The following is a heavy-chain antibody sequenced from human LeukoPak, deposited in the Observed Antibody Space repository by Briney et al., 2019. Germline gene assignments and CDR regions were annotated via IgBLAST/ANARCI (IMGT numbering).Heavy chain of an antibody. CDR2: IWYDGSNK. CDR3: ARDQSKQWLIHPQYYFDY. J-gene: IGHJ4*02. Sequence: GGYLRLSCAASGFTFSSYGMHWVRQAPGKGLEWVAVIWYDGSNKYYADSVKGRFTISRDNSKNTLYLQMNSLRAEDTAVYYCARDQSKQWLIHPQYYFDYWGQGTLVTVSS. CDR1: GFTFSSYG. V-gene: IGHV3-33*01. D-gene: IGHD6-19*01.